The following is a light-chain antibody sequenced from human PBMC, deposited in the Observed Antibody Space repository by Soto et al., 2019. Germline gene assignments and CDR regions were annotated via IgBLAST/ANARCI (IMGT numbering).Light chain of an antibody. J-gene: IGKJ5*01. CDR3: QHYHNSIP. V-gene: IGKV3-20*01. CDR2: GAS. CDR1: QSVSTNY. Sequence: EIVLTQSPDTLSLSPGESATLSCRASQSVSTNYLAWYQQKPGQAPRLRIYGASSRATGVPDMFSGSGSGTAFTLTISRLEPEECAVCYWQHYHNSIPVGQGTRLEIE.